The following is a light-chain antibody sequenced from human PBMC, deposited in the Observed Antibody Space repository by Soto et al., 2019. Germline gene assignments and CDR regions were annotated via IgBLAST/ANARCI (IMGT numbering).Light chain of an antibody. V-gene: IGLV2-14*01. J-gene: IGLJ2*01. CDR2: EVN. Sequence: QSALPQPASVSGSPGQSITISCTGTSSDVGGYGYVSWYQHHPGKAPKLIIYEVNTRPSGVSHRFSGSKSGNTASLTISGLQAEDEADYYCTSYTASSTLIFGGGTKVTVL. CDR1: SSDVGGYGY. CDR3: TSYTASSTLI.